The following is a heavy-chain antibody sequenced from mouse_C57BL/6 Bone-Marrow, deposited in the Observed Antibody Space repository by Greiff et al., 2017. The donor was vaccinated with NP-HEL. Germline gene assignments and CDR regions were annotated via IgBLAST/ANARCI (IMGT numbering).Heavy chain of an antibody. CDR3: TSGGYGNYVGY. J-gene: IGHJ2*01. D-gene: IGHD2-1*01. V-gene: IGHV1-15*01. Sequence: QVQLQQSGAELVRPGASVTLSCKASGYTFTDYEMHWVKQTPVHGLEWIGAIDPETGGTAYNQKFKGKAILTADKSSSTAYMELRSLTSEDSAVYYCTSGGYGNYVGYWGQGTTLTVSS. CDR2: IDPETGGT. CDR1: GYTFTDYE.